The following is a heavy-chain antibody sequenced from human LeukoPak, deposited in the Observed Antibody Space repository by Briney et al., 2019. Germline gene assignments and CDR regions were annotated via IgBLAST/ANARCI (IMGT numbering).Heavy chain of an antibody. J-gene: IGHJ4*02. CDR2: IYYSGST. V-gene: IGHV4-59*01. Sequence: PSETLSLTCTVSGGSISSYYWSWIRRPPGKGLEWIGYIYYSGSTNYNPSLKSRVTISVDTSKNQFSLKLSSVTAADTAVYYCARGRDGGDGYIYFDYWGQGTLVTVSS. D-gene: IGHD5-24*01. CDR3: ARGRDGGDGYIYFDY. CDR1: GGSISSYY.